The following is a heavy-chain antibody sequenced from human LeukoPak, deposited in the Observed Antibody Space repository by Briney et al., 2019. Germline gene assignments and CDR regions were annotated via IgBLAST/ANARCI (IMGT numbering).Heavy chain of an antibody. V-gene: IGHV1-2*02. CDR2: INPNSGGT. CDR3: ARYSSSWYSFDY. D-gene: IGHD6-13*01. CDR1: GYTFTGYY. Sequence: ASVKVSCKASGYTFTGYYMHWVRQAPGQGLEWMGWINPNSGGTNYAQKFQGRVTMTSDTSISTAYMELSRLRSDDTAVYYCARYSSSWYSFDYWGQGTLVTVSS. J-gene: IGHJ4*02.